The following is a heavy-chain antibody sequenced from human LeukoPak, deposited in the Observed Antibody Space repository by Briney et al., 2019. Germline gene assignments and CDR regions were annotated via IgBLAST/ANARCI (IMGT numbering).Heavy chain of an antibody. J-gene: IGHJ4*02. D-gene: IGHD3-10*01. V-gene: IGHV4-34*01. CDR2: FNHSGSP. CDR1: GDPFSGYY. CDR3: ARGRTNRKLWSGGVFDY. Sequence: SEPLTLTCALYGDPFSGYYWRWIRQPPGKGLEWIGEFNHSGSPNYNPSLKSRVTIPVDTSKNQFSLKLSTVTAADTAVYYCARGRTNRKLWSGGVFDYWGQGTLVTVSS.